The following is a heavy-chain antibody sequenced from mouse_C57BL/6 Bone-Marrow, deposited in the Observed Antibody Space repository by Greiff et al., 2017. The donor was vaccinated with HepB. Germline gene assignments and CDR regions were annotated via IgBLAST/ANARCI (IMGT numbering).Heavy chain of an antibody. CDR1: GYTFTSYW. Sequence: VKVVESGAELVKPGASVKLSCKASGYTFTSYWMHWVKQRPGRGLEWIGRIDPNSGGTKYNEKFKSKATLTVDKSSSTAYMQLSSLTSEDSAVYYCARYYDYDDGVDYWGQGTTLTVSS. V-gene: IGHV1-72*01. D-gene: IGHD2-4*01. CDR2: IDPNSGGT. CDR3: ARYYDYDDGVDY. J-gene: IGHJ2*01.